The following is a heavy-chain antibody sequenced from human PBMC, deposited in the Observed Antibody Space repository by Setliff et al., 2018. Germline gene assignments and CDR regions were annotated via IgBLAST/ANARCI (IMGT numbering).Heavy chain of an antibody. D-gene: IGHD6-19*01. CDR1: DVSISDTTYY. CDR2: VSFFGAS. CDR3: ARGPDLTAVGATYFYGMDV. V-gene: IGHV4-39*07. J-gene: IGHJ6*02. Sequence: SETLSLTCSVSDVSISDTTYYWAWVRQPPGKGLEWIGTVSFFGASYSNPSLRSRLTISLDKSGNRFSLNLTSVSAADTAVYYCARGPDLTAVGATYFYGMDVWGQGATVTVSS.